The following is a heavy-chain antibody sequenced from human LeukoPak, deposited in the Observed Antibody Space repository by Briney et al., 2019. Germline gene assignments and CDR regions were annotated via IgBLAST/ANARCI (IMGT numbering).Heavy chain of an antibody. V-gene: IGHV1-2*02. J-gene: IGHJ4*02. CDR1: GYTFTAYY. CDR3: ARQNGGWPNDY. D-gene: IGHD6-19*01. CDR2: INPNSGDT. Sequence: ASVKVSCKASGYTFTAYYMHWVRQAPRQGLEWMGWINPNSGDTNYAQNFQGRVTMTRDTSISTAYMEVSRLNSDDTAMYYCARQNGGWPNDYWGQGTLVTVSS.